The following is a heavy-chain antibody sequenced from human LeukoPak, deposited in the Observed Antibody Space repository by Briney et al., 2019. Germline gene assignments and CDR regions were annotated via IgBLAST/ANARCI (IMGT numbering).Heavy chain of an antibody. D-gene: IGHD6-13*01. Sequence: GGSLRLSCAASGFTVSSNYMSWVRQAPGKGLEWVSVIYSGGSTYYADSVKGRFTISRDNSKNTLYLQMNSLRAEDTAVYYCARDRYSSSWYQRGAFDIWGQGTMVTVSS. J-gene: IGHJ3*02. CDR1: GFTVSSNY. CDR2: IYSGGST. CDR3: ARDRYSSSWYQRGAFDI. V-gene: IGHV3-66*01.